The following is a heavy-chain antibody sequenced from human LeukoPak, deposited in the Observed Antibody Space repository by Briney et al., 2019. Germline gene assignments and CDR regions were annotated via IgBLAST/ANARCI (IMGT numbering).Heavy chain of an antibody. J-gene: IGHJ4*02. V-gene: IGHV4-39*01. CDR2: IYYSGST. Sequence: SETLSLTCTVSGGSISSSSYYWGWIRQPPGKGLGWIGSIYYSGSTYDTPSLKSGDTISVDTSKNQFSLKLSSVTAADTAVYYCARQGDYYDRSGYFDYWGQGTLVTVSS. CDR3: ARQGDYYDRSGYFDY. D-gene: IGHD3-22*01. CDR1: GGSISSSSYY.